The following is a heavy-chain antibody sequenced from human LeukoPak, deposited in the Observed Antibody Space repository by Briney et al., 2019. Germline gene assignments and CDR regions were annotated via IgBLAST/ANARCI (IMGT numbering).Heavy chain of an antibody. CDR1: GFSLSNYF. Sequence: GGSLRLSCEASGFSLSNYFISWIRQAPGKGLEWVGYITNSGRSTNYADAVKGRFTSSRDNAKKSVYLEMTDLRAEDNAVYYCAREASGNYHVFDSWGQGTLVTVSS. V-gene: IGHV3-11*04. CDR2: ITNSGRST. D-gene: IGHD1-26*01. J-gene: IGHJ4*02. CDR3: AREASGNYHVFDS.